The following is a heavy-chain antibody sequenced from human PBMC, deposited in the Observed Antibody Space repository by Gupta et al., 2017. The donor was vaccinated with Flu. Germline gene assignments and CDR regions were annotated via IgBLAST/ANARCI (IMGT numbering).Heavy chain of an antibody. CDR2: ISYDGSNK. CDR3: AKDRGSNSGRGMDV. Sequence: AASGFTFSSYGMHWVRQAPGKGLEWVAVISYDGSNKYYADSVKGRFTISRDNSKNTLYLQMNSLRAEDTAVYYCAKDRGSNSGRGMDVWGQGTTVTVSS. V-gene: IGHV3-30*18. CDR1: GFTFSSYG. D-gene: IGHD3-10*01. J-gene: IGHJ6*02.